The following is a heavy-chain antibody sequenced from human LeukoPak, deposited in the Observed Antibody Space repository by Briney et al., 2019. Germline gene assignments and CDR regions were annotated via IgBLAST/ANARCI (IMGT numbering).Heavy chain of an antibody. J-gene: IGHJ4*02. CDR2: IYTSGST. CDR3: VRGPPYSSGWHWGHPFDY. V-gene: IGHV4-61*02. D-gene: IGHD6-19*01. CDR1: GGSISSGSYY. Sequence: SETLSLTCTVSGGSISSGSYYRSWIRQPAGKGLEWIGRIYTSGSTNYNPSLKSRVTISVDKSKNQFSLKLSSVTAADTAVYYCVRGPPYSSGWHWGHPFDYWGQGTLVTVSS.